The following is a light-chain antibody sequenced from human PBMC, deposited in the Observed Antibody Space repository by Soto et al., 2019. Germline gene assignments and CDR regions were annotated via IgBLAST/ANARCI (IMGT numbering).Light chain of an antibody. Sequence: QSALTQPRSVSGSPGQSVTISCTGTSSDVGSYNYVSWYQQKPGKVPKFMIYDVNKRPSGVPDRFSGSKSGNTATLTISGLQAEDEADYYCCSYAGTYHVFGEGTKVTVL. CDR2: DVN. V-gene: IGLV2-11*01. J-gene: IGLJ3*02. CDR3: CSYAGTYHV. CDR1: SSDVGSYNY.